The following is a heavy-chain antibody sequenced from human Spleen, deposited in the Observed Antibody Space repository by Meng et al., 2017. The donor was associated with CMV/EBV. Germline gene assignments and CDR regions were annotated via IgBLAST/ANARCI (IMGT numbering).Heavy chain of an antibody. D-gene: IGHD2-2*01. CDR2: ISSSGSTI. V-gene: IGHV3-48*03. J-gene: IGHJ4*02. CDR1: GFTFSSYE. Sequence: GGSLRLSCAASGFTFSSYEMNWVRQAPGKGLEWVSYISSSGSTIYYADSVKGRFTISRDNAKNSLYLQMNSLRAEDTAVYYCAREGRAVVPAATPGEAFDYWGQGTLVTVSS. CDR3: AREGRAVVPAATPGEAFDY.